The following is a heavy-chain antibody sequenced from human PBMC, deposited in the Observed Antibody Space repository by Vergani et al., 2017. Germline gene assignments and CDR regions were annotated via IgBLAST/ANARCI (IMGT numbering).Heavy chain of an antibody. CDR3: AKANPRNSGYDYLYYYHAMDV. Sequence: EVQLLESGGDLVQPGGSLRLSCAASVFTFNHYAMNWFRQAPGKGLEWVSGISGSGGSTYYAGSVKGRFTISRDSCKNTLYLQMNSLSAGDTAGYYCAKANPRNSGYDYLYYYHAMDVWGQGTTVTVSS. D-gene: IGHD5-12*01. V-gene: IGHV3-23*01. CDR2: ISGSGGST. CDR1: VFTFNHYA. J-gene: IGHJ6*02.